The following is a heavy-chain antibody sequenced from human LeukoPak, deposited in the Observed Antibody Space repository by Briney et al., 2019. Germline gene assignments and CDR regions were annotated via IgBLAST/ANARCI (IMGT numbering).Heavy chain of an antibody. D-gene: IGHD2-2*01. CDR2: ISSSSSTI. CDR1: GFTFSRYS. CDR3: ASMSLRYCSSTSCLDDY. V-gene: IGHV3-48*01. J-gene: IGHJ4*02. Sequence: GGSLRLSCAASGFTFSRYSMNWVRQAPGKGLEWVSYISSSSSTIYYADSVKGRFAISRDNAKNSLYLQMNSLRAEDTAVYFCASMSLRYCSSTSCLDDYWGQGTLVTVSS.